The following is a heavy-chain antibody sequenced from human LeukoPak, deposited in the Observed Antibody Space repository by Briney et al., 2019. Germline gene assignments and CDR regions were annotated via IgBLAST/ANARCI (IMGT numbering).Heavy chain of an antibody. V-gene: IGHV3-48*04. CDR3: ARDLYRIVVVPHYFDY. CDR1: GFTFSSYN. J-gene: IGHJ4*02. D-gene: IGHD3-22*01. CDR2: ISWNSGSI. Sequence: GESLRLSCAASGFTFSSYNMKWVRQAPGKGLEWVSGISWNSGSIGYADSVKGRFTISRDNAKNSLYLQMNSLRAEDTAVYYCARDLYRIVVVPHYFDYWGQGTLVTVSS.